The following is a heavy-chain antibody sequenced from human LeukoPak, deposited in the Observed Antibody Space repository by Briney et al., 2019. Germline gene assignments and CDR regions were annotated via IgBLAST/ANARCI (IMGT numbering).Heavy chain of an antibody. CDR3: ARDRGSMITFGGVIGLDY. D-gene: IGHD3-16*02. CDR2: ISYDGSNK. J-gene: IGHJ4*02. CDR1: GFTFSSYA. Sequence: SGGSLRLSCAASGFTFSSYAMHWGRQAPGKGLEWVAVISYDGSNKYYADSVKGRFTISRDNSKNTLYLQMNSLRAEDTAVYYCARDRGSMITFGGVIGLDYWGQGTLVTVSS. V-gene: IGHV3-30-3*01.